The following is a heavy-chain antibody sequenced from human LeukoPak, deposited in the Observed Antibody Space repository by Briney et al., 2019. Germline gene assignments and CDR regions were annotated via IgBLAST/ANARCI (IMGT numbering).Heavy chain of an antibody. D-gene: IGHD5-18*01. V-gene: IGHV3-30-3*01. J-gene: IGHJ6*02. Sequence: GGSLRLSCAASGFTFSGYGMHWVRQAPGKGLEWVTFMSYDGSNHNYADSVKGRFTISRDNSKNTLYLQMDSLRTEDTAVYYCARGVGSYGNDYNYGMDVWGQGTMVIVSS. CDR3: ARGVGSYGNDYNYGMDV. CDR1: GFTFSGYG. CDR2: MSYDGSNH.